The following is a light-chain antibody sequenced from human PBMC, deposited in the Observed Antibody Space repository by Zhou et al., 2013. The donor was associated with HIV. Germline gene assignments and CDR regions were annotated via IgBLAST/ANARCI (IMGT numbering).Light chain of an antibody. CDR3: QQYHKRPPAPT. V-gene: IGKV3-20*01. CDR1: QSVRNNY. Sequence: EIVLTQSPGTLSLSPGERATLSCRASQSVRNNYLAWYQQKPGQAPRLLIFGASSRATGFPDRFSGSGSGTDFTLTISRLEPEDFAVYYCQQYHKRPPAPTFGGGTKVEIK. CDR2: GAS. J-gene: IGKJ4*01.